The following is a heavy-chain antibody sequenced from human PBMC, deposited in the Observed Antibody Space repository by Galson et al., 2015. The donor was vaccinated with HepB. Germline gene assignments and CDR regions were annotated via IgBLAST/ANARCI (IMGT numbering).Heavy chain of an antibody. CDR1: GFTFSSYG. CDR2: ISYDGSNK. D-gene: IGHD3-3*01. Sequence: SLRLSCAASGFTFSSYGMHWVRQAPGKGLEWVAVISYDGSNKYYADSVKGRFTISRDNSKNTLYLQMNSLRAEDTAVYHCAKDQVTIFGMIIKRDSYYYGVDVWGQGTTVTVSS. J-gene: IGHJ6*01. V-gene: IGHV3-30*18. CDR3: AKDQVTIFGMIIKRDSYYYGVDV.